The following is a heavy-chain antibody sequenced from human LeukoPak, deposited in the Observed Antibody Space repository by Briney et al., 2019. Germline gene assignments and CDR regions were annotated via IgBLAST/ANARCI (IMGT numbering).Heavy chain of an antibody. CDR3: ARDSSGFEVLGY. J-gene: IGHJ4*02. D-gene: IGHD3-22*01. V-gene: IGHV4-39*07. Sequence: WVRQPPGKGLEWIGSIYYSGSTYYNPSLKSRVTISVDTSKNQFSLKLSSVTAADTAVYYCARDSSGFEVLGYWGQGTLVTVSS. CDR2: IYYSGST.